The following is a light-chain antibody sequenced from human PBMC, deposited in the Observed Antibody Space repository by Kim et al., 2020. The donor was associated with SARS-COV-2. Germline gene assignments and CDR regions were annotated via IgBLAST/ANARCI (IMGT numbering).Light chain of an antibody. CDR3: QQRSNWPPLT. J-gene: IGKJ4*01. Sequence: SPEEREPHSCRASQRVSRDLAWYQQKPGQAPRLLIYDASNRATGIPARVSGSGSGTDFTLTISSLEPEDFAVYYCQQRSNWPPLTFGGGTKVDIK. CDR1: QRVSRD. V-gene: IGKV3-11*01. CDR2: DAS.